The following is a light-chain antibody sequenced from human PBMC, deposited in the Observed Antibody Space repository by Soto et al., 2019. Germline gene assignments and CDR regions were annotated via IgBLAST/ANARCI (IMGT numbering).Light chain of an antibody. Sequence: QSVLTQPPSVSEAPRQRVTISCSGSSSNIGNNAVNWYQQLPGKAPKLLIYYDDLLPSVVSDRFSGSKSGTSASLAISGLQSEYEADYYCAAWADRLNGVVFGGGTKLTVL. J-gene: IGLJ2*01. CDR1: SSNIGNNA. CDR3: AAWADRLNGVV. V-gene: IGLV1-36*01. CDR2: YDD.